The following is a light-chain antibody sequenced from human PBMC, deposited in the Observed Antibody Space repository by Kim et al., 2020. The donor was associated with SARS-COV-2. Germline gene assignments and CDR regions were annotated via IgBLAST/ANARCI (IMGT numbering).Light chain of an antibody. Sequence: VALGQTVRITGQGDSLRSYDATWYQQKPGQAPKVVIYGKDNRPSGVPDRFSGSSSGNTAYLTITGTQAGDEADYYCNSRDSNDYVVFGGGTKVTVL. V-gene: IGLV3-19*01. CDR3: NSRDSNDYVV. CDR1: SLRSYD. CDR2: GKD. J-gene: IGLJ2*01.